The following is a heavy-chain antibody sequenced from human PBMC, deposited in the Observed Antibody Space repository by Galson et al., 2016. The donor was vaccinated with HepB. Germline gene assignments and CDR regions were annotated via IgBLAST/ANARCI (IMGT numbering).Heavy chain of an antibody. V-gene: IGHV3-30*03. CDR3: ARRHEYCPPVGCSFDY. CDR2: DSMDGRRK. D-gene: IGHD2/OR15-2a*01. Sequence: SLRLSCAASGFTFSNYGMHWVRQAPGKGLEWVAADSMDGRRKFYADSVKGRFTISRDNSNSMLFLQMSSLRADDTAVYYCARRHEYCPPVGCSFDYWGQGTLVSVSS. CDR1: GFTFSNYG. J-gene: IGHJ4*02.